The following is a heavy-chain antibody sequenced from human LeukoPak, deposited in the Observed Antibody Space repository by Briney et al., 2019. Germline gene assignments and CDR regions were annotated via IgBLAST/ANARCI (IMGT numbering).Heavy chain of an antibody. CDR3: ARGGAFCSITTCHEFDH. D-gene: IGHD2-2*01. CDR2: TNPSTGGT. J-gene: IGHJ4*02. Sequence: ASVTDSFQSSLYTFTGSFLHWVRPVPGQGGEWMGWTNPSTGGTKSAQQFEGRVTMTRDTSNTTGYLELRSLRLDDTATYYCARGGAFCSITTCHEFDHWGQGTLVIVSS. V-gene: IGHV1-2*02. CDR1: LYTFTGSF.